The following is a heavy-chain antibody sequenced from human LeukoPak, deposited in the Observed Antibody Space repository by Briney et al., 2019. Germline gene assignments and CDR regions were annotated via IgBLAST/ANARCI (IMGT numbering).Heavy chain of an antibody. CDR1: GYSISSGYY. D-gene: IGHD3-3*01. Sequence: PSETLSLTCAVSGYSISSGYYWGWIRQPPGKGLEWIGSIYHSGSTYYNPSLKSRVTISADTSKNQFSLKLSSVTAADAAVYYCARGFFYFDYWGQGTLVTVSS. V-gene: IGHV4-38-2*01. CDR3: ARGFFYFDY. CDR2: IYHSGST. J-gene: IGHJ4*02.